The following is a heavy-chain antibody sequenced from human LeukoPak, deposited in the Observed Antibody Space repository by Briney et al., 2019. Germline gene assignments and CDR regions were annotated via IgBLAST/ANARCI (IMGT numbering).Heavy chain of an antibody. D-gene: IGHD1-26*01. Sequence: GGSLRLSCAVSGFTFSDYGMHWVRQAPGKGLEWVAFIRYDGSNKYYGDSVKGRFTISRDNSKNTVYLQMNSLRPEDMAVYYCAKEYSGSFEYCGQGTLVIVSS. CDR1: GFTFSDYG. CDR2: IRYDGSNK. CDR3: AKEYSGSFEY. J-gene: IGHJ4*02. V-gene: IGHV3-30*02.